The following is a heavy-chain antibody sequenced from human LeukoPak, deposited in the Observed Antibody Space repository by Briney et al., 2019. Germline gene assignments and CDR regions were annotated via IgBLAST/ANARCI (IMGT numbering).Heavy chain of an antibody. CDR3: TRGGVDY. D-gene: IGHD3-16*01. J-gene: IGHJ4*02. CDR2: INTDGSST. V-gene: IGHV3-74*01. CDR1: GFIFSTYW. Sequence: GGSLRLSCAASGFIFSTYWMHWVRQAPGKGLVWVSRINTDGSSTNYADSVKGRFTISRDNTKNTLYLQMNSLRAEDTAVYYCTRGGVDYWGQGALVTVSS.